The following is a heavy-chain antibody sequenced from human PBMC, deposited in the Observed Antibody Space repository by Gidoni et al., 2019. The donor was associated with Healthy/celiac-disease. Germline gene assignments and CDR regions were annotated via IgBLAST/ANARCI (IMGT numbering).Heavy chain of an antibody. CDR3: ASLMVQGGNEGWFDP. J-gene: IGHJ5*02. CDR1: GGSISSYY. D-gene: IGHD3-10*01. CDR2: IYYSGST. Sequence: QVQLQESGPGLVKPSETLSLTCTVSGGSISSYYWSWIRQPPGKGLEWIGYIYYSGSTNYNPSLKSRVTISVDTSKNQFSLKLSSVTAADTAVYYCASLMVQGGNEGWFDPWGQGTLVTVSS. V-gene: IGHV4-59*01.